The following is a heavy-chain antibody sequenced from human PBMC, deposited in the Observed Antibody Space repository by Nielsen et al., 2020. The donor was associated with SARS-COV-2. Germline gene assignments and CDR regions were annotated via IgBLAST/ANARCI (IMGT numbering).Heavy chain of an antibody. Sequence: ASVKVSCKTSGYTFTSYDINWVRQAAGQGLEWLGWMNPHTGDTGYAQKFQGRVTMTSNTSISTAYMELGSLTSEDTAVYYCARRQWFGGLRDWGQGTLVTVSS. J-gene: IGHJ4*02. CDR3: ARRQWFGGLRD. D-gene: IGHD3-10*01. CDR1: GYTFTSYD. V-gene: IGHV1-8*01. CDR2: MNPHTGDT.